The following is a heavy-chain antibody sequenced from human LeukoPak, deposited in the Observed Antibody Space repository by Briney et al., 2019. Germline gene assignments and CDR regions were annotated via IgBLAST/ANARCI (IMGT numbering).Heavy chain of an antibody. D-gene: IGHD6-13*01. CDR2: ISRTSKIT. J-gene: IGHJ4*02. CDR3: ARKRFTASWYTDY. Sequence: GGSLRLSCAASGFTFSRYSMTWVRQAPGKGLEWISHISRTSKITHYADSVKGRFIISRDNAKNSLYLQMNSLRAEDTAVYYCARKRFTASWYTDYWGQGTLVTVSS. V-gene: IGHV3-48*04. CDR1: GFTFSRYS.